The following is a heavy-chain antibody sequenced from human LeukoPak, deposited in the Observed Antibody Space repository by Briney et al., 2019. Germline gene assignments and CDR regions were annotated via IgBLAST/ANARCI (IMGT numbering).Heavy chain of an antibody. CDR3: ANGFTYYDFWSGFDY. CDR1: GFTFSSYA. CDR2: ISGSGGST. J-gene: IGHJ4*02. Sequence: GGSLRLSCAASGFTFSSYAMSWVRQAPGKGLEWVSAISGSGGSTYYADSVKGRFTISRDNSKNTLYLQMNSLRAEDTAVYYCANGFTYYDFWSGFDYWGRGTLVTVSS. V-gene: IGHV3-23*01. D-gene: IGHD3-3*01.